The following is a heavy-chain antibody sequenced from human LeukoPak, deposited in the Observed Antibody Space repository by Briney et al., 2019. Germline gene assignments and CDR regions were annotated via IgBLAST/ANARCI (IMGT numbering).Heavy chain of an antibody. D-gene: IGHD2/OR15-2a*01. CDR1: GFSLSTFA. CDR3: AKNKGQLVPNYCMNV. Sequence: PGGSLRLSCKASGFSLSTFAMSWVRRAPGKGLELDSTLSSSGSRTYYAESVKGRFTISRDTSMNTVFLQMNSLRGDDTAIYYCAKNKGQLVPNYCMNVWGKGTTVTVS. V-gene: IGHV3-23*01. CDR2: LSSSGSRT. J-gene: IGHJ6*03.